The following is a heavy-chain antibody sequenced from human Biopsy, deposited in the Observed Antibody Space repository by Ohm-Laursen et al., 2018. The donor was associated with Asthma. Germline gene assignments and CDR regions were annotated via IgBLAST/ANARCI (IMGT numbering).Heavy chain of an antibody. CDR2: IDPNSGGT. CDR1: GYPFTDYY. J-gene: IGHJ2*01. Sequence: ASSVKVSCKASGYPFTDYYVHWVRQAPGQGLEWMGRIDPNSGGTNYAQKFLGRVTMTRDTSVNTAFKVLSRLRSDDTAVYYCARIKIRIGAGTDRYFDLWGRGTLVTVSS. CDR3: ARIKIRIGAGTDRYFDL. D-gene: IGHD3-16*01. V-gene: IGHV1-2*06.